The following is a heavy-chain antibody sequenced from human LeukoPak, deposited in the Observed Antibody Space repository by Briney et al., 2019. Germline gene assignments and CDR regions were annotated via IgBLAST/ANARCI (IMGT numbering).Heavy chain of an antibody. V-gene: IGHV3-48*03. J-gene: IGHJ5*02. CDR1: GFTFSTSE. D-gene: IGHD3-10*01. CDR2: ISSSGTTI. CDR3: LWTWFDP. Sequence: GGSLRLSCAASGFTFSTSEMNWVRQAPGKGLEWVSYISSSGTTIYYADSVKGRFTISRDNTKNSLYLQMNSLRAEDTAVYYCLWTWFDPWGQGTLVTVSS.